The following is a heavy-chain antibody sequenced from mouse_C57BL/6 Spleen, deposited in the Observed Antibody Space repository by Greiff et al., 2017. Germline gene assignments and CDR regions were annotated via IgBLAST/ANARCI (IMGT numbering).Heavy chain of an antibody. Sequence: VKLMESGPELVKPGASVKISCKASGYAFSSSWMNWVKQRPGKGLEWIGRIYPGDGATNYNGKFKGKATRTADKSSSTAYMKLSSLTSEDSAVSFCAREDGPFDYWGQGTTLTVSS. D-gene: IGHD2-3*01. CDR2: IYPGDGAT. V-gene: IGHV1-82*01. J-gene: IGHJ2*01. CDR3: AREDGPFDY. CDR1: GYAFSSSW.